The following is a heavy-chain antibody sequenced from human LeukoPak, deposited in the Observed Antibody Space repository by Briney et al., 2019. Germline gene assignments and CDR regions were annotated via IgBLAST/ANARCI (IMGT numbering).Heavy chain of an antibody. Sequence: GRSLRLSCAASGFTFSSYGMHWVRQAPGKGLEWVGRIKSKIDGGTIDYGAPVKGRFTISRDDSRNTLYLQMNSLKTEDTAVYYCTTDPEKSGYDYVDYWGQGTLVTVSS. CDR2: IKSKIDGGTI. V-gene: IGHV3-15*01. CDR3: TTDPEKSGYDYVDY. J-gene: IGHJ4*02. D-gene: IGHD5-12*01. CDR1: GFTFSSYG.